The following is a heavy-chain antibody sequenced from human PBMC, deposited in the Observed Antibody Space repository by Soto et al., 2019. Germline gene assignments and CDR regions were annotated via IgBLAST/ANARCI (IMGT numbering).Heavy chain of an antibody. CDR2: ISWNSGSI. D-gene: IGHD3-3*01. J-gene: IGHJ4*02. CDR1: GFTFDDYA. V-gene: IGHV3-9*01. CDR3: AXDREYTFWNGYYDH. Sequence: EVQLVESGGGLVQPGRSLRLSCAASGFTFDDYAMHWVRQAPGKGLEWVSGISWNSGSIGYADSVKGRXXXXXXXXXXXXXXXXXXXXXXXXXXXXCAXDREYTFWNGYYDHWRQGTLVTVXS.